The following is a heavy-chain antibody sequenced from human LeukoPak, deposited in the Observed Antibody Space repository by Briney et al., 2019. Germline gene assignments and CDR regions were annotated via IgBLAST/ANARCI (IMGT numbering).Heavy chain of an antibody. J-gene: IGHJ4*02. V-gene: IGHV3-23*01. D-gene: IGHD6-13*01. CDR1: GFTFSNYA. CDR2: ISGSGDST. CDR3: ARDPHSNSWVDY. Sequence: GGSLLLSCAASGFTFSNYAMRWVRQAPGKGLEGVSGISGSGDSTYYADSVKGRFTISRDNAKNSLYLQMNSLRAEDTAVYYCARDPHSNSWVDYWGQGTLVTVSS.